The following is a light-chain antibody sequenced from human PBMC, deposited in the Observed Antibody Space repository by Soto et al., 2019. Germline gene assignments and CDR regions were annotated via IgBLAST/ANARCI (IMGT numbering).Light chain of an antibody. V-gene: IGLV2-14*01. CDR2: EVS. Sequence: QSALTQPASVSGSPGQSITISCTGTSSDVGGYNYVSWYQQHPGKAPKLMIYEVSNRPSGVSNRFSGSKSCNTAALTISGLKAEAEADYYCTSYTSSSTRVFGTGTKLTVL. J-gene: IGLJ1*01. CDR1: SSDVGGYNY. CDR3: TSYTSSSTRV.